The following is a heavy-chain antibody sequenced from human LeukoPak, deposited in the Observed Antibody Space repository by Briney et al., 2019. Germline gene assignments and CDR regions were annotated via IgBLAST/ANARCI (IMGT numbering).Heavy chain of an antibody. D-gene: IGHD2-21*01. CDR2: INHSGST. J-gene: IGHJ4*02. CDR3: ARAADQHGGGGDHDY. V-gene: IGHV4-34*01. CDR1: GGSISSYY. Sequence: KPSETLSLTCTVSGGSISSYYWSWIRQPPGKGLEWIGEINHSGSTNYNPSLKSRVTISVDTSKNQFSLKLSSVTAADTAVYYCARAADQHGGGGDHDYWGQGTLVTVSS.